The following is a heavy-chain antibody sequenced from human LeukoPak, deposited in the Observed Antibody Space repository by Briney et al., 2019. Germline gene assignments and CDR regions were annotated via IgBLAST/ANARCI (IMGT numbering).Heavy chain of an antibody. CDR3: AGRRSSGWYAY. Sequence: SLRLXCXTSXFXVSSNYMSWVRQAPGKGLEWVSVIYDSGTTYYADSVKGRFLIFRDTSKNTVDLQMNSLRVEDTAVYYCAGRRSSGWYAYWGQGTLVTVSS. J-gene: IGHJ4*02. D-gene: IGHD6-19*01. V-gene: IGHV3-53*01. CDR2: IYDSGTT. CDR1: XFXVSSNY.